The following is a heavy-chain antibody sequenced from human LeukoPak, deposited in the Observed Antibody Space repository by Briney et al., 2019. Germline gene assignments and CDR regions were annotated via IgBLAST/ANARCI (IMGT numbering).Heavy chain of an antibody. J-gene: IGHJ4*02. Sequence: GGSLRLSCAASRLTFSNYAMSWVRQAPGQGLQWVSVISGTGGNIYYADSVKGRFTISRDDSKSTLYLQMNSLRAEDTAVYYCARASYSGYDFGVWGQGTLVTVSS. CDR1: RLTFSNYA. CDR3: ARASYSGYDFGV. D-gene: IGHD5-12*01. V-gene: IGHV3-23*01. CDR2: ISGTGGNI.